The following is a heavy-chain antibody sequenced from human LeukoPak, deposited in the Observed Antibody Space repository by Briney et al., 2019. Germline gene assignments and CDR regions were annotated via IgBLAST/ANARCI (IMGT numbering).Heavy chain of an antibody. CDR1: GFTVSSNY. D-gene: IGHD6-13*01. CDR3: ARDLGFGSSWYYH. J-gene: IGHJ5*02. Sequence: PGGSLRLSCAASGFTVSSNYMSWVRQAPGKGLECVSVIYSGGSTYYADSVKGRFTISRDNSKNTLYLQMNSLRAEDTAVYYCARDLGFGSSWYYHWGQGTLVTVSS. V-gene: IGHV3-53*01. CDR2: IYSGGST.